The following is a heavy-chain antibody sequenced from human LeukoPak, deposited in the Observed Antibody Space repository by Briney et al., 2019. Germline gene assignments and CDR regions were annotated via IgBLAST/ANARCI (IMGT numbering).Heavy chain of an antibody. CDR2: ISSSSSYI. D-gene: IGHD3-22*01. CDR3: ASIGVTMIAD. Sequence: GGSLRLSCAASGFTFSSYSMNWVRQAPGKGLEWVSSISSSSSYIYYADSVKGRFTISRDNAKNSLYLQMNSLRAEDTAVYYCASIGVTMIADWGQGTLVTVSS. J-gene: IGHJ4*02. CDR1: GFTFSSYS. V-gene: IGHV3-21*01.